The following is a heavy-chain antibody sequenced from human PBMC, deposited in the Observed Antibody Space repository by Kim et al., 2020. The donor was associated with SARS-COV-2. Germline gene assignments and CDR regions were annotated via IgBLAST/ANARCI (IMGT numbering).Heavy chain of an antibody. J-gene: IGHJ6*02. CDR3: ARHGPLVRVNFYGIDL. V-gene: IGHV4-59*08. CDR1: GGSISSYY. D-gene: IGHD3-10*01. CDR2: MYYTGSI. Sequence: SETLSLTCTVSGGSISSYYWSWIRQPPGKGLGWVGHMYYTGSINYNPSLKRRVTISVDMSKNQFSLKLRSVTAADTAVYYCARHGPLVRVNFYGIDLWGHGTTVTVSS.